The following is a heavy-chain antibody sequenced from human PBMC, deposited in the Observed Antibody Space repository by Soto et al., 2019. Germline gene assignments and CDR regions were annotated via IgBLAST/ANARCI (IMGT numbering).Heavy chain of an antibody. D-gene: IGHD5-12*01. CDR3: AREEMATITPNFEY. J-gene: IGHJ4*02. CDR2: ISYDGSNK. Sequence: QVQLVESGGGVVQPGRSLRLSCAASGFTFSSYAMHWVRQASSKGLEGVAVISYDGSNKYYADSVKGRFTISRDNSKNTLYLQMNSLRAEDTAVYYCAREEMATITPNFEYWGQGTLVTVSS. CDR1: GFTFSSYA. V-gene: IGHV3-30-3*01.